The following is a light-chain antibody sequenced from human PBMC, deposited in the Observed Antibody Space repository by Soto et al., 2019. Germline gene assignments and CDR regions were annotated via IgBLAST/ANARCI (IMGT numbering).Light chain of an antibody. Sequence: QSALTQPASVSGSPGQSITISCTGTSSDVGSYNLVSWYQQHPGKAPKVIVYEGTKRPSGVSDRFSASKSGNTASLTISGLQAEDEADYYCCSYGGTYVRFGGGTKLPVL. CDR2: EGT. J-gene: IGLJ2*01. CDR3: CSYGGTYVR. CDR1: SSDVGSYNL. V-gene: IGLV2-23*01.